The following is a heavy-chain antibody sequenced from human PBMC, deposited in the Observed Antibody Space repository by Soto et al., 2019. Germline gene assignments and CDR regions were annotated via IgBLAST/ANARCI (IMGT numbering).Heavy chain of an antibody. CDR2: ISGGGTST. CDR3: VRDSSDIVVVPATIEGVRAH. CDR1: GFTFSDYY. Sequence: XGSLRLSCSASGFTFSDYYMSWIRQAPGKGLEWVSYISGGGTSTRYADSVKGRFTISRDNAKNSLYLQMNSLRAEDTAVYYCVRDSSDIVVVPATIEGVRAHWGQGNLVTVSS. D-gene: IGHD2-2*02. V-gene: IGHV3-11*06. J-gene: IGHJ4*02.